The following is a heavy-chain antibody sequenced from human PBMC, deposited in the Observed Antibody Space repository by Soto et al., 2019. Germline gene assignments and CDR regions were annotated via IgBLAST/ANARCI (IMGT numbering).Heavy chain of an antibody. CDR3: ARHSRNSSGYYTNWFDP. CDR2: IYPGDSDT. J-gene: IGHJ5*02. V-gene: IGHV5-51*01. CDR1: GYSSTRWR. D-gene: IGHD3-22*01. Sequence: GESLKISCKGSGYSSTRWRIGWVRQMPGKRLEWMGIIYPGDSDTRYSPYFQDKVTISSAKSIITAYLQWSSLKASDPAMYYCARHSRNSSGYYTNWFDPWGQGALVTVSA.